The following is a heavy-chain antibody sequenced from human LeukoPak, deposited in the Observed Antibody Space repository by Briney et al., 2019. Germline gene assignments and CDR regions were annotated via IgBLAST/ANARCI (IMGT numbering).Heavy chain of an antibody. D-gene: IGHD3-9*01. J-gene: IGHJ4*02. V-gene: IGHV1-18*01. CDR2: VSADTGNT. CDR1: GYTFTSYD. CDR3: ARGGLRYFDWSPFDY. Sequence: ASVKVSCKASGYTFTSYDISWVRQAPGQGLEWMGWVSADTGNTNYAQKFQGRVTMTTDTSTSTAYMELRSLRSDDTAVYYCARGGLRYFDWSPFDYWGQGTLVTVSS.